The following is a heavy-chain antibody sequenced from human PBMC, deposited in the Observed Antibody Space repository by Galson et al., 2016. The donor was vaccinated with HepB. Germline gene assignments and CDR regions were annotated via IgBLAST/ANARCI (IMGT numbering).Heavy chain of an antibody. CDR2: IKSKSDGEAT. V-gene: IGHV3-15*05. D-gene: IGHD4-17*01. CDR1: GFSFSDAW. Sequence: GSLRLSCAASGFSFSDAWMTWVRQTPGKGLEWVGRIKSKSDGEATDYAAPVKGRFSISRDDSKDTLYLQMSSLNTEDTAVYFCTTRNPPYGDYCLDHWGQGTQVTVSS. J-gene: IGHJ4*02. CDR3: TTRNPPYGDYCLDH.